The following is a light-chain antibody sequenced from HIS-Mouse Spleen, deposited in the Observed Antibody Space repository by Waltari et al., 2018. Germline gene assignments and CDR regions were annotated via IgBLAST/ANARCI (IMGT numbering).Light chain of an antibody. CDR2: DVS. J-gene: IGLJ2*01. Sequence: QSALTQPRSVSGSPAQSVPISCTGTSRDVVGSNYVHWYQQHPGKAPKLMISDVSKRPSGVPDRFSGSKSGNTASLTISGLQAEDEADYYCCSYAGSYTVVFGGGTKLTVL. V-gene: IGLV2-11*01. CDR1: SRDVVGSNY. CDR3: CSYAGSYTVV.